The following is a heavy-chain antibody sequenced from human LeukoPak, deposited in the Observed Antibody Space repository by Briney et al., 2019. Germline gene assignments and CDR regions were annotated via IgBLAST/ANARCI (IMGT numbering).Heavy chain of an antibody. Sequence: GASVKVSCKASGHTFTNYGINWVRQAPGQGLEWMGWISTYNGNTNYAQKLQGRVTMTTDTSTSTAYMEPRSLRSDDTAVYYCAREMGYCSSVSCTRGWLDPWGQGTLVTVSS. CDR2: ISTYNGNT. J-gene: IGHJ5*02. D-gene: IGHD2-2*01. CDR3: AREMGYCSSVSCTRGWLDP. V-gene: IGHV1-18*01. CDR1: GHTFTNYG.